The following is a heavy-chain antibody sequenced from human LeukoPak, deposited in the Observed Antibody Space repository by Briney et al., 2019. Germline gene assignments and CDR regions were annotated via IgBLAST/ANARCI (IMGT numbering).Heavy chain of an antibody. CDR1: GYTFTSYG. J-gene: IGHJ4*02. CDR2: ISAYNGNT. CDR3: ARLSPARGAYQDY. Sequence: ASVKVSCRASGYTFTSYGISWVRQAPGQGLEWMGWISAYNGNTNYAQKLQGRVTMTTDTSTSTAYVELRSLRSDDTAVYYCARLSPARGAYQDYWGQGTLVTVSS. V-gene: IGHV1-18*01. D-gene: IGHD3-10*01.